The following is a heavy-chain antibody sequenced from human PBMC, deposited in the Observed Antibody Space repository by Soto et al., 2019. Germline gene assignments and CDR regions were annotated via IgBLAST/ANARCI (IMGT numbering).Heavy chain of an antibody. D-gene: IGHD3-22*01. CDR2: ISWNSGDI. Sequence: EVQLVESGGGLVQPGRSLRLSCAASGFTFDDYAMHWVRQVPGKGLEWISGISWNSGDIGYADSVKGRFTISRDNAKNSLYLQMKSLRPEDTALYYCAKGTGAYYDTSADDYWGQGTLVTVSS. V-gene: IGHV3-9*01. CDR1: GFTFDDYA. CDR3: AKGTGAYYDTSADDY. J-gene: IGHJ4*02.